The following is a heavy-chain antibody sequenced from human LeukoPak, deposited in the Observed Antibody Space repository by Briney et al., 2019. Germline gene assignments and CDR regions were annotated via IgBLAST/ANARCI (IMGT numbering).Heavy chain of an antibody. CDR2: INHSGST. Sequence: SETLSLTCAVYGGSFSGYYWSWIRQPPGKGLERIGEINHSGSTNYNPSLKSRVTISVDTSNNQFSLKLSSVTAADTAVYYCARGSRRYCSSTSCRNWFDPWGQGTLVTVSS. D-gene: IGHD2-2*01. CDR1: GGSFSGYY. J-gene: IGHJ5*02. CDR3: ARGSRRYCSSTSCRNWFDP. V-gene: IGHV4-34*01.